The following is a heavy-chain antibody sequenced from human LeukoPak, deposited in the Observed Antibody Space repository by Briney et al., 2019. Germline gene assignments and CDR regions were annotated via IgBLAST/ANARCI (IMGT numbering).Heavy chain of an antibody. CDR1: GFTLSSYR. Sequence: GGSLTLSCSASGFTLSSYRMDWVRQAPGKGLEWVSSISSTSSYIYYADSVKGRFTISRDNAKNSLYLQMNSLRAEDTAVYYCALEYTYYMDVWGKGTTVTVSS. CDR2: ISSTSSYI. J-gene: IGHJ6*03. V-gene: IGHV3-21*01. D-gene: IGHD3-3*01. CDR3: ALEYTYYMDV.